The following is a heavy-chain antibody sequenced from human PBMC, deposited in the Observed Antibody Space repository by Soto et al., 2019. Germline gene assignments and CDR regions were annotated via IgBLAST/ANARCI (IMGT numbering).Heavy chain of an antibody. CDR2: MNPNSGNT. V-gene: IGHV1-8*01. Sequence: ASVKASCKASGYTFTSYDINWVRQATGQGLEWMGWMNPNSGNTGYAQKFQGRVTMTRNTSISTAYMELSSLRSEDTAVYYCARAHCSSTSCSGDYYYYYMDVWGKGTTVTVSS. J-gene: IGHJ6*03. CDR3: ARAHCSSTSCSGDYYYYYMDV. D-gene: IGHD2-2*01. CDR1: GYTFTSYD.